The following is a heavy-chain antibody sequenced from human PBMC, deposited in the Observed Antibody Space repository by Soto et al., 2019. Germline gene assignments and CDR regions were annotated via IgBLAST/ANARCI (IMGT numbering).Heavy chain of an antibody. Sequence: PGGSLRLSCAAPGFTLSSDAMSWVRRAPGKGLEWLSDISSSGDGTNYADSVKGRFTISRDNSKNTLYLQMNSLRVEDTAVYYCAKARGTHNCLDYWGQGTLVTVSS. V-gene: IGHV3-23*01. D-gene: IGHD2-15*01. CDR3: AKARGTHNCLDY. CDR1: GFTLSSDA. CDR2: ISSSGDGT. J-gene: IGHJ4*02.